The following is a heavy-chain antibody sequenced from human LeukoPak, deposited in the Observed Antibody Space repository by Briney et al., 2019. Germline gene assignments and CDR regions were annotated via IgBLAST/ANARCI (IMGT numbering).Heavy chain of an antibody. CDR2: IYTSGST. V-gene: IGHV4-4*07. D-gene: IGHD6-6*01. CDR1: GGSISSYY. CDR3: ARVYSSSSFDY. J-gene: IGHJ4*02. Sequence: SETLSLTCTVSGGSISSYYWSWIRQPAGKGLEWIGRIYTSGSTNYSPSLKSRVTMSVDTSKNQFSPKLSSVTAADTAVYYCARVYSSSSFDYWGQGTLVTVSS.